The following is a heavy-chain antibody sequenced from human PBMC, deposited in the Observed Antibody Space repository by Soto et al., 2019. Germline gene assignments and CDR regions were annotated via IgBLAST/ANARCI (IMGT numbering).Heavy chain of an antibody. CDR1: GFTFSNSW. Sequence: NPXGSLRLSCSAAGFTFSNSWMSWVRQAPGKGLEWVGRIKSKTDDGTTDYAAPVKGSITISKDDSKHKLYLQMNSLKTEDTAVYYCTTPADTHLSDYWGQGTLVTVSS. V-gene: IGHV3-15*01. J-gene: IGHJ4*02. CDR2: IKSKTDDGTT. D-gene: IGHD6-19*01. CDR3: TTPADTHLSDY.